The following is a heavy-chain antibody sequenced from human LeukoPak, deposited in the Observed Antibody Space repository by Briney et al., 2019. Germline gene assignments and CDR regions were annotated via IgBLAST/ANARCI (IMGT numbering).Heavy chain of an antibody. V-gene: IGHV4-38-2*01. Sequence: SETLSLTCAVSGYSISSGYYWGWIRQPPGKGLEWIGSIYHSGSTNYNPSLKSRVTISVDTSRNQFSLKLSSVTAADTAVYYCARVRYYFDYWGQGTLVTVSS. CDR2: IYHSGST. J-gene: IGHJ4*02. CDR3: ARVRYYFDY. CDR1: GYSISSGYY.